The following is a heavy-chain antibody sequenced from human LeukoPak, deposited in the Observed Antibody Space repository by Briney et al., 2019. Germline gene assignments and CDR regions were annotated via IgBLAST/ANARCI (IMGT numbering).Heavy chain of an antibody. CDR1: GGSISTYY. D-gene: IGHD3-16*02. Sequence: SETLSLTCTVSGGSISTYYWSWIRQPPGKGLEWIGYIYYTGSTSYNPSLKSRVTMSLDASKNQFSLQLNSVTPEDTAVYYCARNVRLGSGELSFAPFKNWFDPWGQGTLVTVSS. CDR2: IYYTGST. J-gene: IGHJ5*02. V-gene: IGHV4-59*12. CDR3: ARNVRLGSGELSFAPFKNWFDP.